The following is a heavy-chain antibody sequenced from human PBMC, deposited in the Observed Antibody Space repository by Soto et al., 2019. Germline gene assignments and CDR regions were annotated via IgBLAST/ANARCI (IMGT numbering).Heavy chain of an antibody. Sequence: ASVKVSCKASGYTFTSYYMHWVRQAPGQGLEWMGIINPSGGSTSYAQKFQGRVTMTRDTSTSTVYMELSSLRSEDTAVYYCARIENYDFWSGIYYPDYWGQGTLVTVSS. J-gene: IGHJ4*02. CDR3: ARIENYDFWSGIYYPDY. CDR1: GYTFTSYY. V-gene: IGHV1-46*01. D-gene: IGHD3-3*01. CDR2: INPSGGST.